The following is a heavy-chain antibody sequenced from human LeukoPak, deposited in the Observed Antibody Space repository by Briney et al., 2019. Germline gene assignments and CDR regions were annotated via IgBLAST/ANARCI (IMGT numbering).Heavy chain of an antibody. D-gene: IGHD5-18*01. CDR1: GGSISSGGYS. CDR2: IYHSGST. V-gene: IGHV4-30-2*01. J-gene: IGHJ4*02. Sequence: SQTLSLTCAVSGGSISSGGYSWSWIRQPPGKGLEWIGYIYHSGSTYYNPSLKSRVTISVDRSKNQFSLKLSSVTAADTAVYYCPRAPRYGYSGFAYWGQGTLVTVSS. CDR3: PRAPRYGYSGFAY.